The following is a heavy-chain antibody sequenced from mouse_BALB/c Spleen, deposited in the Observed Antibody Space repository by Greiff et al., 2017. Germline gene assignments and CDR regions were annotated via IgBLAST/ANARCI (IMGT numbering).Heavy chain of an antibody. CDR3: ARDYDYDGVMAY. CDR2: ISTYYGDA. CDR1: GYTFTDYA. D-gene: IGHD2-4*01. Sequence: QVQLQQSGAELVRPGVSVKISCKGSGYTFTDYAMHWVKQSHAKSLEWIGVISTYYGDASYNQKFKGKATMTVDKSSSTAYMELASLTSEDSAIYYCARDYDYDGVMAYWGQGTLVTVSA. J-gene: IGHJ3*01. V-gene: IGHV1S137*01.